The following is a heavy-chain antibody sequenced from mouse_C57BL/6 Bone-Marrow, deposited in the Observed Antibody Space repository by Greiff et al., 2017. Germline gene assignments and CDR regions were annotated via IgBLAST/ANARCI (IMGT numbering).Heavy chain of an antibody. Sequence: QVQLQQPGAELVRPGTSVKLSCKASGYTFTSYWMHWVKQRPGQGLEWIGVIDPSDSYTNYNQKFKGKATLTVDTSSSTAYMQLSSLTSEDSAVYYCARHYYDYGDFDYWGQGTTLTVSS. CDR2: IDPSDSYT. CDR1: GYTFTSYW. J-gene: IGHJ2*01. V-gene: IGHV1-59*01. D-gene: IGHD2-4*01. CDR3: ARHYYDYGDFDY.